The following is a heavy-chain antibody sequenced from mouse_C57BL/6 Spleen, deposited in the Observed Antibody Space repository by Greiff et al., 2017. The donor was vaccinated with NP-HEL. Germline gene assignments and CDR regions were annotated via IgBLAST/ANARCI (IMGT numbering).Heavy chain of an antibody. CDR1: GYSITSGYY. V-gene: IGHV3-6*01. CDR3: ARGNYGSSSYFEY. D-gene: IGHD1-1*01. Sequence: EVKLQESGPGLVKPSQSLSLTCSVTGYSITSGYYWNWIRQFPGNKLEWMGYIRYDGSNNYNPSLKNRISITRDTSRNQFCLKLNSGTTEDTATDDCARGNYGSSSYFEYGGQGTTRTGSS. J-gene: IGHJ2*01. CDR2: IRYDGSN.